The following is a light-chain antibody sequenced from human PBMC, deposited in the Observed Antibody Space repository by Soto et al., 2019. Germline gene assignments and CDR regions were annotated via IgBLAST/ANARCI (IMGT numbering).Light chain of an antibody. CDR1: QSVTGAF. J-gene: IGKJ1*01. V-gene: IGKV3-20*01. Sequence: EIVLTQSPGTLSLSPGERATLSGRALQSVTGAFLAGYQQKPGQAPRLLIYGASSRATGIPDRFSGSGSGTDFTLTISRLEPEDFAVYYCQKYDSSPWTFGQGTKVEIK. CDR2: GAS. CDR3: QKYDSSPWT.